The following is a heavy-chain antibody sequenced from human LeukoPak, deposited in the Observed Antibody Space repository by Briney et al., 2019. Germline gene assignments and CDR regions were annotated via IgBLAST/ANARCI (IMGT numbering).Heavy chain of an antibody. CDR2: ISYDGSSK. V-gene: IGHV3-30*18. CDR3: AKDVRIAVTWFDY. J-gene: IGHJ4*02. Sequence: GGSLRLFCAASGFTFSCYGMHWVRQAPGNGLVGVAVISYDGSSKYYADSVKGRFTISRDNSKNTLYLQMNSLRAEDTAVYYCAKDVRIAVTWFDYWGQGTLVTVSS. D-gene: IGHD6-19*01. CDR1: GFTFSCYG.